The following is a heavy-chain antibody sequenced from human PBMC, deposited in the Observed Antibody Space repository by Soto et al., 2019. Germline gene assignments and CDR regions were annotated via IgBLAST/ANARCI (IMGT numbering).Heavy chain of an antibody. J-gene: IGHJ4*02. CDR1: GYTFTSYA. Sequence: ASVKVSCKASGYTFTSYAMHWVRQAPGQRLEWMGWINAGNGNTKYSQKFQGRVTITRDTSASTAYMELSSLRAEDTAVYYCAKEKSTLYSGYDEPPYYFDYWGQGTLVTVSS. CDR2: INAGNGNT. V-gene: IGHV1-3*01. D-gene: IGHD5-12*01. CDR3: AKEKSTLYSGYDEPPYYFDY.